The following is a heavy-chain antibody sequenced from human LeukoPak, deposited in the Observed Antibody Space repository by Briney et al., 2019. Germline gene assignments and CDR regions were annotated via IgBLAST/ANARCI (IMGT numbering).Heavy chain of an antibody. V-gene: IGHV4-59*12. CDR3: ASGSCSGGSCYQQF. J-gene: IGHJ4*02. Sequence: PSETLSLTCTVSGGSIRSYHWSWIRQPPGKGLEWIGYIYSIGSTNYNPSLKSRVTISVDTSKNQFSLKLSSVTAADTAVYYCASGSCSGGSCYQQFWGQGTLVTVSS. CDR2: IYSIGST. D-gene: IGHD2-15*01. CDR1: GGSIRSYH.